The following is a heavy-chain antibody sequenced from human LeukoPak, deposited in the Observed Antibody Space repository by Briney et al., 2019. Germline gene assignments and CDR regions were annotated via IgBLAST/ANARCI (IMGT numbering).Heavy chain of an antibody. J-gene: IGHJ4*02. Sequence: GGSLRLSCADSGFTFSTYAMHWVRQAPGKGLEWVSTISSGGGFTYYSDSVKGRFTISRDSSKNTLCLQMNSLRAEDTAVYYCAKDLRIRAGVPDYWGQGTLVTVSS. CDR3: AKDLRIRAGVPDY. V-gene: IGHV3-23*01. CDR2: ISSGGGFT. D-gene: IGHD2-8*01. CDR1: GFTFSTYA.